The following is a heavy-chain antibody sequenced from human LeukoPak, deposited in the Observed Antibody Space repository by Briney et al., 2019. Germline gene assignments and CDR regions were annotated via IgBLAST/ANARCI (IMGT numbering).Heavy chain of an antibody. V-gene: IGHV5-51*01. D-gene: IGHD6-19*01. CDR2: IYPGDSDT. CDR3: ARPSGYSSGWYSTDY. CDR1: GYSFTSYW. J-gene: IGHJ4*02. Sequence: GESLKSSCKGSGYSFTSYWIGWVRQMPGKGLEWMGIIYPGDSDTRYSPSFQGQVTISADKSISTAYLQWSSLKASDTAMYYCARPSGYSSGWYSTDYWGQGTLVTVSS.